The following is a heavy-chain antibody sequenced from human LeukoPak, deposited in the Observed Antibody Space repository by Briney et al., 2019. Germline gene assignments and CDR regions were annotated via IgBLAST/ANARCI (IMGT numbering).Heavy chain of an antibody. V-gene: IGHV1-2*02. Sequence: ASVKVSCKASGYTFTGYYMHWVRQAPGQGLEWMGWINPNSGGTNYAQKFQGRVTMTRDTSISTAYMELSRLRSDDTAVYYCARTDGGWFKGPFDYWGQGTLVTVSS. D-gene: IGHD6-19*01. CDR2: INPNSGGT. CDR3: ARTDGGWFKGPFDY. CDR1: GYTFTGYY. J-gene: IGHJ4*02.